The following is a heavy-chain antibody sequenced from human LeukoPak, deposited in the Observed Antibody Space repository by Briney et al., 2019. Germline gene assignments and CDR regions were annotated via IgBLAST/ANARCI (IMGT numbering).Heavy chain of an antibody. CDR3: ARVSYYDSSGNGGALEY. CDR2: INHSGST. V-gene: IGHV4-34*01. Sequence: SETLSLTCAVSGGSFSGYYCSWVRQPPGKGLEWIGEINHSGSTNYNPSLKSRVTISVDTSKNQFSLKLSSVTAADTAVYYCARVSYYDSSGNGGALEYWRQGTLVTVSS. D-gene: IGHD3-22*01. CDR1: GGSFSGYY. J-gene: IGHJ4*02.